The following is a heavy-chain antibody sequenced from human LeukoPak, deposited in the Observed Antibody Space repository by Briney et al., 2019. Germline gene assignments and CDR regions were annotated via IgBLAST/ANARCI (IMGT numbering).Heavy chain of an antibody. V-gene: IGHV4-59*01. CDR2: IYYSGST. Sequence: SETLSLTCTVSGGSISSYYWSWIRQPPGKGLEWIGYIYYSGSTNYNPSLKSRVTISVDTSKNQFSLKLSSVTAADTAVYYCAREVIVVVPAAMGDNWFDPWGQGTLVTVSS. D-gene: IGHD2-2*01. CDR3: AREVIVVVPAAMGDNWFDP. CDR1: GGSISSYY. J-gene: IGHJ5*02.